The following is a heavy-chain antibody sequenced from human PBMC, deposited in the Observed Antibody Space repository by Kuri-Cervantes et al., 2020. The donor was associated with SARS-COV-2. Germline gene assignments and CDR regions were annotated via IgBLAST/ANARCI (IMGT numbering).Heavy chain of an antibody. CDR1: GSSISSGYY. CDR2: IYHSGST. CDR3: ARVGRAGPFDY. J-gene: IGHJ4*02. D-gene: IGHD5-24*01. V-gene: IGHV4-38-2*02. Sequence: SETLSLTCTVSGSSISSGYYWGWIRQPPGKGLEWIGGIYHSGSTYYNPSLKSRVTISVDTSKNQFSLKLSSVTAADTAVYYCARVGRAGPFDYWGQGTLVTVSS.